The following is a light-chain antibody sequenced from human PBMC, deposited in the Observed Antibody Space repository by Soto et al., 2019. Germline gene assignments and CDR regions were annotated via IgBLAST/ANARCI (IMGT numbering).Light chain of an antibody. CDR1: NIGSKS. CDR3: QVWDSTSDHVV. CDR2: DDS. J-gene: IGLJ2*01. Sequence: SYELTQPPSVSVARGQTAKITCGGNNIGSKSVHWYQQKPGQAPALVVYDDSVRPSGIPERFSGSNSGNTATLTISRVEAGDEADYYCQVWDSTSDHVVFGGGTKLTVL. V-gene: IGLV3-21*02.